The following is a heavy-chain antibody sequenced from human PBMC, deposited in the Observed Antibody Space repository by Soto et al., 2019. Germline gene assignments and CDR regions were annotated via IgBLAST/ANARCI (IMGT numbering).Heavy chain of an antibody. Sequence: GGSLRLSCAASGFTFSSYAMSWVRQAPGKGLEWVSAISGSGGSTYYADSVKGRFTISRDNSKNTLYLQMNSLRAEDTAVYYCAKDRSSGYSGGYFDYWGQGTLVTVSS. CDR1: GFTFSSYA. J-gene: IGHJ4*02. CDR2: ISGSGGST. CDR3: AKDRSSGYSGGYFDY. D-gene: IGHD3-22*01. V-gene: IGHV3-23*01.